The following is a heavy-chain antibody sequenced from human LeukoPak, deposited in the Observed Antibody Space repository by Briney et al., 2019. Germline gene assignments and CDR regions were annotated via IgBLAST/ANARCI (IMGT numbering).Heavy chain of an antibody. CDR3: AKVPGSWIQLWLNYFDY. CDR1: GFTFSSYA. CDR2: ISGSGGST. V-gene: IGHV3-23*01. J-gene: IGHJ4*02. Sequence: GGSLRLSCAASGFTFSSYAMSWVRQAPGKGLEWVSAISGSGGSTYYADSVKGRFTISRDNSKNTLYLQMNSLRAEDTAVYYCAKVPGSWIQLWLNYFDYWGQGTLVTVSS. D-gene: IGHD5-18*01.